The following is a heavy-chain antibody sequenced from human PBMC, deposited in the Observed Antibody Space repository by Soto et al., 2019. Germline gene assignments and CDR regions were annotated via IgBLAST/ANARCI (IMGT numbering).Heavy chain of an antibody. CDR1: GFTFTDAW. Sequence: EVQLVESGGDLVKPGGSLRLSCAASGFTFTDAWMNWVRQAPGKGLEWVGRIKGKSHGGTTDYAAPVKGRFTIARDDSKNTLYLHMNNLKTEDTAVYYCTAGIVGDTNDMDVWGQGTAVTVSS. D-gene: IGHD1-26*01. J-gene: IGHJ6*02. CDR2: IKGKSHGGTT. V-gene: IGHV3-15*07. CDR3: TAGIVGDTNDMDV.